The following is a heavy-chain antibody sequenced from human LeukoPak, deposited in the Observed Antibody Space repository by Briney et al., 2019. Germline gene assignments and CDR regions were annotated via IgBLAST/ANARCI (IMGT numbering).Heavy chain of an antibody. Sequence: ASVKVSCKASGYTFTGYYMHWVRQAPGQGLEWMGRINPNSGGTNYAQQFQGRVTMTRDTSISTAYMELSRLRSDDTAVYYCARGVPAVVVPAATDHYYYYYYMDVWGKGTTVTVSS. CDR3: ARGVPAVVVPAATDHYYYYYYMDV. V-gene: IGHV1-2*06. CDR2: INPNSGGT. CDR1: GYTFTGYY. J-gene: IGHJ6*03. D-gene: IGHD2-2*01.